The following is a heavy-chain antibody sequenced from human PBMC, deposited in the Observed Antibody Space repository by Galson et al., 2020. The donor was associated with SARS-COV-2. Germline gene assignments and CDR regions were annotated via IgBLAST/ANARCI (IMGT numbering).Heavy chain of an antibody. V-gene: IGHV3-21*01. D-gene: IGHD3-16*01. CDR1: GFDFSSSS. J-gene: IGHJ4*02. Sequence: GESLKISCATSGFDFSSSSMNWVRQPPGEGLGWVSSISRLSNNIYYEDSVKGRFTIARDNANNSVELHLNSLRAEDTSVYYCVRSRVGEPFGSWGQGILVTVSS. CDR2: ISRLSNNI. CDR3: VRSRVGEPFGS.